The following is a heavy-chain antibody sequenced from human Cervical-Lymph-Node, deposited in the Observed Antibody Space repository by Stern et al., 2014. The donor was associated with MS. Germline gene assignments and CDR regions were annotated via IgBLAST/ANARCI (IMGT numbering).Heavy chain of an antibody. J-gene: IGHJ3*02. D-gene: IGHD5-18*01. CDR1: GFTFSRYG. CDR2: SWYDGTNE. V-gene: IGHV3-33*01. CDR3: ARDETPMAPGGFDI. Sequence: VQVVESGGGVVQPGRSLRLSCATSGFTFSRYGMHWVRQAPGKGLEWVAVSWYDGTNEYYADSVKGRFTISRDNSNNTLYLQMNSLRAEDTAVYFCARDETPMAPGGFDIWGRGTMVTVSS.